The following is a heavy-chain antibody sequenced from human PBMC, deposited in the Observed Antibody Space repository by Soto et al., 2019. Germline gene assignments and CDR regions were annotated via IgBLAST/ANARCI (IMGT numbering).Heavy chain of an antibody. J-gene: IGHJ6*03. D-gene: IGHD4-17*01. Sequence: ASVKVSCKASGYTFTSYAMHWVRQAPGQRLEWMGWINAGNGNTKYSQKFQGRVTITRDTSASTAYMELSSLRSEDTAVYYCARGPGDYVDLGYYMDVWGKGTTVTVSS. CDR3: ARGPGDYVDLGYYMDV. CDR1: GYTFTSYA. CDR2: INAGNGNT. V-gene: IGHV1-3*01.